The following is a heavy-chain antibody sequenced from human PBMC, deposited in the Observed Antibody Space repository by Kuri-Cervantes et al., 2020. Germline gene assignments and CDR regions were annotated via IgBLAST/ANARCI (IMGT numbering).Heavy chain of an antibody. V-gene: IGHV3-53*01. J-gene: IGHJ4*02. CDR3: ARDLDTAMSPGVEGGY. CDR2: IYSGGST. CDR1: GFTFSSYS. D-gene: IGHD5-18*01. Sequence: GESLKISCAASGFTFSSYSMNWVRQAPGKGLEWVSVIYSGGSTYYADSVKGRFTISRDNSKNTLYLQMNSLRAEDTAVYYCARDLDTAMSPGVEGGYWGQGTLVTVS.